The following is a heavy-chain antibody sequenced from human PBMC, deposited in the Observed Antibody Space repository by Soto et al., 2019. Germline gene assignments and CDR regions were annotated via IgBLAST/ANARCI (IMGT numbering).Heavy chain of an antibody. D-gene: IGHD3-22*01. CDR3: ARQYYYDSSGYYYGYAFDI. Sequence: ASVKVSCKASGYTFTSYGISWVRQAPGQGLEWMGWISAYNGNTNYAQKLQGRVTMTTDTSTSTAYMELRSLRSDDTAVYYCARQYYYDSSGYYYGYAFDIWGQGXMVTV. CDR2: ISAYNGNT. J-gene: IGHJ3*02. CDR1: GYTFTSYG. V-gene: IGHV1-18*04.